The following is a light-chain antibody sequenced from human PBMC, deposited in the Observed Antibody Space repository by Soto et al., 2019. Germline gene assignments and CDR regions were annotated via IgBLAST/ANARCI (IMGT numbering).Light chain of an antibody. Sequence: QSVLTQPRSVSGSLGQSVTISCTGTSSDVGGYNHVPWYEQHPGKAPKLMIYDVTKRPSGVPDRFSGSKSGNTASLTISGLQAEDEADYYCCSFAGSYSYVFGIGTKVTVL. CDR2: DVT. V-gene: IGLV2-11*01. J-gene: IGLJ1*01. CDR1: SSDVGGYNH. CDR3: CSFAGSYSYV.